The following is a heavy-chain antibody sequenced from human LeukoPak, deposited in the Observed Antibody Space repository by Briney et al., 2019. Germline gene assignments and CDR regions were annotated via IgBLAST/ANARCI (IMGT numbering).Heavy chain of an antibody. V-gene: IGHV1-69*05. CDR2: IIPIFGTA. CDR3: PSRYSYASSEDT. J-gene: IGHJ3*02. CDR1: GGTFSSYA. Sequence: SVKVSCKASGGTFSSYAISWVRQAPGQGLEWMGRIIPIFGTANYAQKFQGRVTITTDESTSTAYMELSSLRCEDTAVYYCPSRYSYASSEDTGGQGAMVTVS. D-gene: IGHD3-22*01.